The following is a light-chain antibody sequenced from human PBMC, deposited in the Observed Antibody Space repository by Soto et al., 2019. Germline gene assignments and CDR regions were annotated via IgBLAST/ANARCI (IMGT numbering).Light chain of an antibody. CDR3: QQYSSYSLPT. V-gene: IGKV1-5*01. CDR1: QSVSRW. J-gene: IGKJ4*01. Sequence: DIQMTQSASILSVSVGDSVTITCRASQSVSRWLAWYQQKPGKAPKLLIYDASSLNSGVPSRFSGSQSGTEFTLTITSLLPDDFATYFCQQYSSYSLPTFGGGTKVDIK. CDR2: DAS.